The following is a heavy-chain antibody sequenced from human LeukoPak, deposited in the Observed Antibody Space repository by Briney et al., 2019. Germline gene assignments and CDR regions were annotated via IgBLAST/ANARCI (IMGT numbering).Heavy chain of an antibody. Sequence: ASVKVSCKASGYTFTSYDINWMRQATGQGLEWMGWMSPNSGNTGYAQKLRGRVTMTTDTSTSTAYMELRSLRSDDTAVYYCARADPDGGNSDFDYWGQGTLVTVSS. J-gene: IGHJ4*02. CDR1: GYTFTSYD. D-gene: IGHD4-23*01. CDR3: ARADPDGGNSDFDY. CDR2: MSPNSGNT. V-gene: IGHV1-8*01.